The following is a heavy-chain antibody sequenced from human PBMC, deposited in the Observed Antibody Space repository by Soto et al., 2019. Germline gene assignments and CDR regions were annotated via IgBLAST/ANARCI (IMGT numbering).Heavy chain of an antibody. CDR3: ASDEGILWARRPLWLAPIRKLSCYDMNV. Sequence: ASVKVSCKASGFTFTSSAVQWVRQARGQRLEWIGWIAVGSGNTNYAQKFQERVTITRDMSTSTAYMELSSLRSEDTAVYYCASDEGILWARRPLWLAPIRKLSCYDMNVWGQGT. CDR1: GFTFTSSA. V-gene: IGHV1-58*01. D-gene: IGHD5-18*01. J-gene: IGHJ6*02. CDR2: IAVGSGNT.